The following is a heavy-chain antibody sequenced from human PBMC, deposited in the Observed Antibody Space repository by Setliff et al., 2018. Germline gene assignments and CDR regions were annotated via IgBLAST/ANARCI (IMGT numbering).Heavy chain of an antibody. CDR2: IWSDGNTT. V-gene: IGHV3-33*01. J-gene: IGHJ4*02. Sequence: GSLRLSCATSGFTFSTHAMHWARQAPGKGLDWVAMIWSDGNTTYYADSVKGRFTVSRDNSKNTLYLQMNSLRVEDTAVYYCVTDPPFSGWSFDSWGQGALVTVSS. CDR1: GFTFSTHA. CDR3: VTDPPFSGWSFDS. D-gene: IGHD6-19*01.